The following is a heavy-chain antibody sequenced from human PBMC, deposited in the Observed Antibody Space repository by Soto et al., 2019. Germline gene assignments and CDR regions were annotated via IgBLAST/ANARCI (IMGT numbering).Heavy chain of an antibody. J-gene: IGHJ4*02. CDR2: LSSDGFGA. CDR3: ARDLGGPDY. Sequence: HPGVSLRLSCAASGFSLSPYWMHWVRQVPGRGLEWVARLSSDGFGAAYADSVKGRFFISRDIARNTLSLQMNSLRADDTAVYYCARDLGGPDYWGRGTSVTVSS. V-gene: IGHV3-74*03. CDR1: GFSLSPYW. D-gene: IGHD3-16*01.